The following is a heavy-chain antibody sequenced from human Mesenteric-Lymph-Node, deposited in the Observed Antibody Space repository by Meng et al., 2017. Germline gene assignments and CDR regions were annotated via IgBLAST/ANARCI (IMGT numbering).Heavy chain of an antibody. D-gene: IGHD6-19*01. CDR3: AREGWSSGWLYYFDY. V-gene: IGHV3-30*04. CDR2: ISYDGSNK. J-gene: IGHJ4*02. CDR1: GFTFSSYA. Sequence: GESLKISCAASGFTFSSYAMHWVRQAPGKGLEWVAVISYDGSNKYYADSVKGRFTISRDNSKNTLYLQMNSLRAEDTAVYYCAREGWSSGWLYYFDYWGQGTLVTVSS.